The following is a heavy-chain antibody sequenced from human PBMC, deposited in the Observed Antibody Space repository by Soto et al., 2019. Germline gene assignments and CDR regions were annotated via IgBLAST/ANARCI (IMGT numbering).Heavy chain of an antibody. CDR3: ARAPHYYDSSGLYYYGMDV. V-gene: IGHV3-30*03. D-gene: IGHD3-22*01. Sequence: GGSLRLSCAASGFTFSSYGMHWVRQAPGKGLEWVAVISYDGSNKYYADSVKGRFTISRDNSKNTLYLQMNSLRAEDTAVYYCARAPHYYDSSGLYYYGMDVWGQGTTVTVSS. CDR2: ISYDGSNK. CDR1: GFTFSSYG. J-gene: IGHJ6*02.